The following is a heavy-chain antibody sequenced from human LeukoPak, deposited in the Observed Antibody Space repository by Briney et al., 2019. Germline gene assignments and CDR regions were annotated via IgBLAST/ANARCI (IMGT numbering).Heavy chain of an antibody. CDR1: GFTFSGSA. CDR2: IRSKANSYAT. D-gene: IGHD6-13*01. CDR3: TRSPPGIAAAGTSDY. J-gene: IGHJ4*02. Sequence: GGSLRLSCAASGFTFSGSAMHWVRQASGKGREWVGRIRSKANSYATAYAASVKGRFTISRDDSKNTAYLQMNSLKTEDTAVYYCTRSPPGIAAAGTSDYWGQGTLVTVSS. V-gene: IGHV3-73*01.